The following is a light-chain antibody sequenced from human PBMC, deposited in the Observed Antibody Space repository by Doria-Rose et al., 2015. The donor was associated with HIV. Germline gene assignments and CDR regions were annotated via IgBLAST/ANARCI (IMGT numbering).Light chain of an antibody. Sequence: TQSPGTLSLSPGERATLSCRASQSFSSTYLAWYRQNPGQAPSLLIYDGSTRATGIPDRFSASGSGTDFTLTINRLEPEDFALYYCHQYGTSWTFGQGTKVEI. J-gene: IGKJ1*01. CDR1: QSFSSTY. CDR3: HQYGTSWT. CDR2: DGS. V-gene: IGKV3-20*01.